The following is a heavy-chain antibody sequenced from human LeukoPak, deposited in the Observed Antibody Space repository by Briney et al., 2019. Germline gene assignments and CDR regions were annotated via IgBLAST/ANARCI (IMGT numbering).Heavy chain of an antibody. D-gene: IGHD6-13*01. J-gene: IGHJ4*02. CDR1: GGSISRYY. CDR2: IYSSENT. V-gene: IGHV4-59*01. CDR3: AREATAAAGRSFDY. Sequence: SETLSLTCTISGGSISRYYWTWIRQPPGKGLEWIGYIYSSENTYYNPSLKTRVTIAVDTSKNQFSLKLNSVTAADTAVYYCAREATAAAGRSFDYWGPGTLVTVSS.